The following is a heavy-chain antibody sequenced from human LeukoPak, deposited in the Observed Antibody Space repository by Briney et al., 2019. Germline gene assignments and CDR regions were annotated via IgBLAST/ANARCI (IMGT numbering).Heavy chain of an antibody. CDR2: IYYSGST. J-gene: IGHJ4*02. Sequence: KASETLSLTCTVSGGSVSSSSYYWGWIRQPPGKGLEWIGSIYYSGSTYYNPSLKSRVTISVDTSKNQFSLKLSSVTAADTAVYYCARRGSGWDWGQGTLVTVSS. CDR1: GGSVSSSSYY. V-gene: IGHV4-39*01. D-gene: IGHD6-19*01. CDR3: ARRGSGWD.